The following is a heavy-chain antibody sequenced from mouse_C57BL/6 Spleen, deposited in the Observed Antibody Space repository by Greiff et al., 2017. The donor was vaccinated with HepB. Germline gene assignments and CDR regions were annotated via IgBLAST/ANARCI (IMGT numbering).Heavy chain of an antibody. Sequence: VQLQQSGAELVMPGASVKLSCKASGYTFTSYWMHWVKQRPGQGLEWIGEIDPSDSYTNYNQKFKGKSTLTVDKSSSTAYMQLSSLTSEDSAVYYCARSEVYYGNYDYWGQGTTLTVSS. CDR3: ARSEVYYGNYDY. CDR1: GYTFTSYW. D-gene: IGHD2-1*01. V-gene: IGHV1-69*01. CDR2: IDPSDSYT. J-gene: IGHJ2*01.